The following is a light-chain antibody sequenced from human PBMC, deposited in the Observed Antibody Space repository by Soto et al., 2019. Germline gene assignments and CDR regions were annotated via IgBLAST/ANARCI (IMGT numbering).Light chain of an antibody. CDR3: QQYNSFLYN. V-gene: IGKV1-5*03. J-gene: IGKJ2*01. CDR2: EAS. CDR1: QTINNW. Sequence: DIQMTQSPSTLSASVGDRVIITCRASQTINNWLAWYQHKPGKAPKLLIYEASNLQSGVPSRFSGSGSGTEFTLTITSLQPDDVATYYCQQYNSFLYNFGQGTKLEIK.